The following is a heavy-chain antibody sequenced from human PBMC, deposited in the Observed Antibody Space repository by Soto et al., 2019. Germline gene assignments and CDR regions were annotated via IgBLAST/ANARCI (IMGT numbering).Heavy chain of an antibody. Sequence: ASVKVSCKASGYTFTSYYIHWVRQAPGQGLEWMGLINPSGGSTTYAQKFQGRVSMTRDTSTSTVYMDLSSLRSEDTAMYYCARRYCISASCTLDYWGQGTPVTVSS. CDR1: GYTFTSYY. D-gene: IGHD2-2*01. V-gene: IGHV1-46*01. J-gene: IGHJ4*02. CDR3: ARRYCISASCTLDY. CDR2: INPSGGST.